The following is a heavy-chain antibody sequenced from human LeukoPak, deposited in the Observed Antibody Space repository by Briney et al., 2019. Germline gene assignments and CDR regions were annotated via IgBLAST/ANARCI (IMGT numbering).Heavy chain of an antibody. Sequence: TSETLSLTCAVYGGSFSGYYWSWIRQPPGKGLEWIGEINHSGSTNYNPSLKSRVTISVDTSKNQFSLKLSSVTAADTAVYYCARGLPYDFWRGYYRTYYYYYMDVWGKGTTVTVSS. CDR3: ARGLPYDFWRGYYRTYYYYYMDV. D-gene: IGHD3-3*01. CDR2: INHSGST. V-gene: IGHV4-34*01. CDR1: GGSFSGYY. J-gene: IGHJ6*03.